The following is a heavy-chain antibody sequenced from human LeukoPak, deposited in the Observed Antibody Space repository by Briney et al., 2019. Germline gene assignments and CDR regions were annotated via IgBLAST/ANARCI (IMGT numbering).Heavy chain of an antibody. CDR1: GFTFSSYE. CDR2: ISSSSSYI. CDR3: ARPSEITIFGVDSPTDY. D-gene: IGHD3-3*01. J-gene: IGHJ4*02. V-gene: IGHV3-21*01. Sequence: GGSLRLXCAASGFTFSSYEMNWVRQAPGKGLEWVSSISSSSSYIYYADSVKGRFTISRDNAKNSLYLQMNSLRAEDTAVYYCARPSEITIFGVDSPTDYWGQGTLVTVSS.